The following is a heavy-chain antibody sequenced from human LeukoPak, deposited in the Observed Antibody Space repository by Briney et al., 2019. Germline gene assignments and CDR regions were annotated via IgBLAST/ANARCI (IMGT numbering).Heavy chain of an antibody. CDR2: ISSSSSYI. CDR3: ARARGGSSWYRGPYYYGMDV. Sequence: GGSLRLSCAASGFTFSSYSMNWVRQAPGKGLEWVSSISSSSSYIYYADSVKGRFTISRDNAKNSLYLQMNSLRAEDTAVYYCARARGGSSWYRGPYYYGMDVWGQGTTVTVSS. D-gene: IGHD6-13*01. V-gene: IGHV3-21*01. J-gene: IGHJ6*02. CDR1: GFTFSSYS.